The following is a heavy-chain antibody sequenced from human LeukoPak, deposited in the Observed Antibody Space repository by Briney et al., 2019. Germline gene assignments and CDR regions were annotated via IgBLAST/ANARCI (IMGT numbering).Heavy chain of an antibody. Sequence: GASVKVSCKASDYTFISYGISWVRQAPGQGLEWMGWISPYSDNTNYAQNLQGRVTMTTDTSTSTAYMELRSLTSDDTAMYYCARGGPFSIAAARVYYFDYWGQGTLVTVSS. CDR1: DYTFISYG. CDR3: ARGGPFSIAAARVYYFDY. CDR2: ISPYSDNT. D-gene: IGHD6-13*01. J-gene: IGHJ4*02. V-gene: IGHV1-18*01.